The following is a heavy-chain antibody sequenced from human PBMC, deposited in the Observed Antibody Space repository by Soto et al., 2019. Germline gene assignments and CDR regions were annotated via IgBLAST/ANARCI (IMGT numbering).Heavy chain of an antibody. V-gene: IGHV3-33*01. D-gene: IGHD4-17*01. CDR2: IWYDGSDK. Sequence: QMQLVESGGGVVQPGTSLRLSCAASGFTFSNYAMHWVRQAPGKGLEWVTIIWYDGSDKNYGDSVKGRFTISRDNSKNTLYLQMNSLRVEDTAVYYCARDSGGDYHNYCMDVWGKGTRVTVSS. CDR1: GFTFSNYA. CDR3: ARDSGGDYHNYCMDV. J-gene: IGHJ6*03.